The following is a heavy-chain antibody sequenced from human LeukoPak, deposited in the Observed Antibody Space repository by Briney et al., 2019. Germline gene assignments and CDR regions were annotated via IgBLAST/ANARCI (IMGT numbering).Heavy chain of an antibody. CDR3: ARARITTYNWFDP. D-gene: IGHD3-3*01. J-gene: IGHJ5*02. Sequence: SETLSLTCTVSGGSISSFYWSWFYWSWIRQPPGKGLEWIGYIYFSGSTNYNPSLKSRVTISVDTSKNQFSLKLSSVTAADTAVYYCARARITTYNWFDPWGQGTLVTVSS. V-gene: IGHV4-61*08. CDR2: IYFSGST. CDR1: GGSISS.